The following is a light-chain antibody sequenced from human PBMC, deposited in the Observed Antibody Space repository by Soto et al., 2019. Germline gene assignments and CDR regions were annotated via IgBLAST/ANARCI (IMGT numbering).Light chain of an antibody. V-gene: IGKV3-20*01. CDR2: GAS. CDR3: PQYAASPRT. Sequence: EIVLTQSPGTLSLSPRERATLSCRASQSVSNAYLAWYQHKVGQSPRLLIYGASNRAPGIPDRFSGSGSGADFTLTISSLEPEGFAVYYCPQYAASPRTFGQGTQVEVK. CDR1: QSVSNAY. J-gene: IGKJ1*01.